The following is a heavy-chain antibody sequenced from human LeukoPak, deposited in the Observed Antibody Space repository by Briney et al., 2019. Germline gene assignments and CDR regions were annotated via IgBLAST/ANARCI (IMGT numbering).Heavy chain of an antibody. V-gene: IGHV3-15*01. CDR1: GFTFRNYW. J-gene: IGHJ4*02. CDR2: IKSKTDGGTT. Sequence: WGSLRLSCAASGFTFRNYWMSWVRQAPGKGLEWVGRIKSKTDGGTTDYAAPVKRIFTISREDSKHTLYLQMNSLKNEDTAVYYCTTRVIGYDSSGYYFDYWGQGHLVTVSS. D-gene: IGHD3-22*01. CDR3: TTRVIGYDSSGYYFDY.